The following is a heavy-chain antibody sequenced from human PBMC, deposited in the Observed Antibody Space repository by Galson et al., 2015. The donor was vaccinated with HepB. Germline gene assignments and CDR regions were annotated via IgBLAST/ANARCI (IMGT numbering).Heavy chain of an antibody. J-gene: IGHJ4*02. D-gene: IGHD1-1*01. CDR2: ISYDGTSK. CDR3: ARGADWNSFDY. CDR1: GFTFSSYG. V-gene: IGHV3-30*19. Sequence: SLRLSCAASGFTFSSYGMHWVRQAPGKGLVWVAVISYDGTSKYYADSVKGRFTISRDNSKNTLHLQMNSLRAEDTALYYCARGADWNSFDYWGQGTLVTVSS.